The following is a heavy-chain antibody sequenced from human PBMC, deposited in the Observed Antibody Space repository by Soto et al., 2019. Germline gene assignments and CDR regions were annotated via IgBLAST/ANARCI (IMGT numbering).Heavy chain of an antibody. Sequence: EVQLLESGGDLVQPGGSLRLSCVASGFTFRGDAMSWVSQAPGKGLEWVSSISGSGQMKHYADSVKGRFTISRDNSKNTLYLKMKSLRAEDTAVYYCARSEMTYNWNDWGQGTLVNVSS. J-gene: IGHJ4*02. CDR2: ISGSGQMK. D-gene: IGHD1-20*01. CDR3: ARSEMTYNWND. CDR1: GFTFRGDA. V-gene: IGHV3-23*01.